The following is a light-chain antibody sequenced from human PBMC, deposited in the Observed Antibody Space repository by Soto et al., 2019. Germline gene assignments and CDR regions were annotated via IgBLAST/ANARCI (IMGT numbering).Light chain of an antibody. V-gene: IGKV3-20*01. CDR2: GAS. CDR3: QQYGSSRWT. Sequence: EIVLTQSPGTLSLSPGEGATLSCRASQSVSSNYLAWYQQKPGQAPRLLIYGASTRAAGIPARFSGSGSGTDFTLTISRLEPEDFAVYYCQQYGSSRWTFGQGTKVDIK. J-gene: IGKJ1*01. CDR1: QSVSSNY.